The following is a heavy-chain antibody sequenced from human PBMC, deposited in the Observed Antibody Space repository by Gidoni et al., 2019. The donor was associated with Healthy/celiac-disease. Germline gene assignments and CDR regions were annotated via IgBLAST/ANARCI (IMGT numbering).Heavy chain of an antibody. CDR2: IYYSGST. CDR3: ARHPVGRLPPRGDY. Sequence: LQLQESGPGLVTPSETLSLTCTVPGGSISSSSYDWGWIRQPPGKGLEWIGSIYYSGSTYYNPCLKSRVTISVDTSKNQFSLKLSSVTAADTAVYYCARHPVGRLPPRGDYWGQGTLVTVSS. CDR1: GGSISSSSYD. D-gene: IGHD5-12*01. V-gene: IGHV4-39*01. J-gene: IGHJ4*02.